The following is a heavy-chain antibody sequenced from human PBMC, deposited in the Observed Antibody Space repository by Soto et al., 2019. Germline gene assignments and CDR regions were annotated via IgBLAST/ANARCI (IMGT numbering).Heavy chain of an antibody. V-gene: IGHV3-30*18. CDR1: GFTFSSYG. CDR3: GKDTLDCSGGDCPLYYYYGMDV. CDR2: ISNDGTNK. J-gene: IGHJ6*02. Sequence: PGGSLRLSCAASGFTFSSYGMHWVRQAPGKGLEWLAVISNDGTNKYLADSVKGRLTLSRDKSRNTLSLEINNLKPEDTAVYYCGKDTLDCSGGDCPLYYYYGMDVWGQGTTVTVSS. D-gene: IGHD2-15*01.